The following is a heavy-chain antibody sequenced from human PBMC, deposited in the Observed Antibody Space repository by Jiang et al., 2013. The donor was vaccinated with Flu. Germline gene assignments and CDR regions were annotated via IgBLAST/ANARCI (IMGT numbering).Heavy chain of an antibody. CDR2: IYSGGST. J-gene: IGHJ4*02. CDR3: ARGVFGSGSYFDY. D-gene: IGHD3-10*01. Sequence: SCAASGFTVSSNYMSWVRQAPGKGLEWVSVIYSGGSTYYADSVKGRFTISRDNSKNTLYLQMNSLRAEDTAVYYCARGVFGSGSYFDYWDQGTLVTVSS. V-gene: IGHV3-66*02. CDR1: GFTVSSNY.